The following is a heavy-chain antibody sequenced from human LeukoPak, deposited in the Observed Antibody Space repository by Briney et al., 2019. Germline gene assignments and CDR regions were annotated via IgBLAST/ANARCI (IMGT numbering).Heavy chain of an antibody. CDR2: IYSGGST. D-gene: IGHD6-13*01. Sequence: HPGGSLRLSCAASGFTVSSSYMSWVRQAPGKGLEWVSVIYSGGSTYYADSVKGRFTISRDNSKNTLYLQMNSLRAEDTAVYYCARDSKDNIAAADYYFDYWGQGTLVTVSS. V-gene: IGHV3-53*01. J-gene: IGHJ4*02. CDR3: ARDSKDNIAAADYYFDY. CDR1: GFTVSSSY.